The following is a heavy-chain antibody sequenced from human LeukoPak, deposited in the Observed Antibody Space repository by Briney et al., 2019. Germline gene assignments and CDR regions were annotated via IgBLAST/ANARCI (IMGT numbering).Heavy chain of an antibody. Sequence: GGSLRLSCAASGFTFSSYEMNWVRQAPGKGLEWVSYISSSGSTIYYADSVKGRFTISRDNAKNSPYLQMNSLRAEDMALYYCAKGVGATHSDAFDIWGQGTMVTVSS. CDR3: AKGVGATHSDAFDI. CDR1: GFTFSSYE. V-gene: IGHV3-48*03. J-gene: IGHJ3*02. CDR2: ISSSGSTI. D-gene: IGHD1-26*01.